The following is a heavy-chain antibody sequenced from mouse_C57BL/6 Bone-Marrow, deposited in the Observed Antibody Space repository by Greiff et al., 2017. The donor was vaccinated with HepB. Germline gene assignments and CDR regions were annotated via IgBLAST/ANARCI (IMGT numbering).Heavy chain of an antibody. CDR2: IYPGDGDT. Sequence: VQLQQSGAELVKPGASVKISCKASGYAFSSYWTNWVKQRPGKGLEWIGQIYPGDGDTNYNGKVKGKATLTADKASSTAYMQLSSLTSEDSAVYFCAPFYYDYYFDYWGQGSTLTVSS. D-gene: IGHD2-4*01. V-gene: IGHV1-80*01. CDR1: GYAFSSYW. J-gene: IGHJ2*01. CDR3: APFYYDYYFDY.